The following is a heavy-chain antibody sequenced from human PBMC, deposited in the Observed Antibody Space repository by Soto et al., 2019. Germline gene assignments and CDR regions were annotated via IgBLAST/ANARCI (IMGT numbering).Heavy chain of an antibody. Sequence: EVQLLESGGGLVQPGGSLRLSRAASGFTFSSYAMSWVRQAPGKGLEWVSAISGSGGSTYYADSVKGRFTISRDNSKNTLYLQMNSLRAEDTAVYYCAKPLPSYDPRRDWFDPWGQGTLVTVSS. V-gene: IGHV3-23*01. D-gene: IGHD3-22*01. CDR2: ISGSGGST. J-gene: IGHJ5*02. CDR3: AKPLPSYDPRRDWFDP. CDR1: GFTFSSYA.